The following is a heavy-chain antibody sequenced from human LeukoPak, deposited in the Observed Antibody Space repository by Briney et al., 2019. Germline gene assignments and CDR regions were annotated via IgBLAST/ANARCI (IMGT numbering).Heavy chain of an antibody. CDR2: FDPEDGET. D-gene: IGHD2-8*01. CDR3: ATESPRRVYGGGFTFDY. CDR1: GYTLTELS. J-gene: IGHJ4*02. Sequence: ASVKVSCKVSGYTLTELSIHWVRQAPGKGLEWMGAFDPEDGETIYAQKFQGRVTMTEDTSTDIAYMELSSLKSEDTAVYYCATESPRRVYGGGFTFDYWGQGTLVTVSS. V-gene: IGHV1-24*01.